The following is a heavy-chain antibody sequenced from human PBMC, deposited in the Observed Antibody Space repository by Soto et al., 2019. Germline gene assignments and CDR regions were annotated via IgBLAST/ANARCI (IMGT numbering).Heavy chain of an antibody. CDR2: IKSKTDGGTT. J-gene: IGHJ6*03. Sequence: GGSLRLSCAASGFTFSNAWMSWVRQAPGKGLEWVGRIKSKTDGGTTDYAAPVKGRFTISRDDSKNTLYLQMNSLKTEDTAVYYCTTEYDFWSGYQTYYYMDVWGKGTTVTVSS. CDR1: GFTFSNAW. D-gene: IGHD3-3*01. CDR3: TTEYDFWSGYQTYYYMDV. V-gene: IGHV3-15*01.